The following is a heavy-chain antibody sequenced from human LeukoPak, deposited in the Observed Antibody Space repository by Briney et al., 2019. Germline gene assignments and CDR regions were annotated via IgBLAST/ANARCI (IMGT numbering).Heavy chain of an antibody. V-gene: IGHV1-18*01. D-gene: IGHD2-21*02. CDR2: ISGYNGNT. J-gene: IGHJ6*02. CDR3: AREVTSVGLDV. CDR1: GYTFTSYG. Sequence: ASVKVSCKASGYTFTSYGISWVRQAPGQGLEWMGWISGYNGNTNYAQKVQGRVTMTTDTSTSTAYMELRSVRSDDTALYYCAREVTSVGLDVWGQGTTVTVSS.